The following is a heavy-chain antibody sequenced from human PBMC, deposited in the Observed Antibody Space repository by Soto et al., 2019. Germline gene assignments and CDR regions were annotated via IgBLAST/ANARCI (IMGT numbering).Heavy chain of an antibody. D-gene: IGHD4-17*01. CDR3: ARSHDYGDYEIGY. Sequence: PGGSLRLSCAASGFTFSDYYMFWIRQAPGKGLEWVSHISVSSSYTNYADSVKGRFTISRDNANKSLYLQMNSLRAEDTGVYYCARSHDYGDYEIGYWGQGTMVTVSS. J-gene: IGHJ4*02. CDR1: GFTFSDYY. CDR2: ISVSSSYT. V-gene: IGHV3-11*06.